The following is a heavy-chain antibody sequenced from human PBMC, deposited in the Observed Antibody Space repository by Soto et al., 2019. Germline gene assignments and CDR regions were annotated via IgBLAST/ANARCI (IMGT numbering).Heavy chain of an antibody. CDR2: VSPYTGKT. J-gene: IGHJ4*02. V-gene: IGHV1-18*01. Sequence: QVHLVQSGAEVKKPGASVKVSCKTSGYTFSSYGINWVRQAPGLGLEWMGWVSPYTGKTNYAPRFQGRVTMTTETSTSTAYMELRSLRSDDTALYYCARDLKAPDQTVLLPAAFDCWGQGTLVTVSS. D-gene: IGHD2-2*01. CDR3: ARDLKAPDQTVLLPAAFDC. CDR1: GYTFSSYG.